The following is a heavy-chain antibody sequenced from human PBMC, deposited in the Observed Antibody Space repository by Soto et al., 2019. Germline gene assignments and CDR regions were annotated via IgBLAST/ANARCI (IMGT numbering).Heavy chain of an antibody. CDR2: IYYSGST. Sequence: SETLSVTCTVSGGSISRYYWSWIRQPPGKGLEWIGYIYYSGSTNYNPSVKSRVTISVDTSRNQLSLKRSSVTAADTAVYYCARKNFTYSSSWYYFEYWGQGTLVTVSS. CDR1: GGSISRYY. CDR3: ARKNFTYSSSWYYFEY. D-gene: IGHD6-13*01. V-gene: IGHV4-59*08. J-gene: IGHJ4*02.